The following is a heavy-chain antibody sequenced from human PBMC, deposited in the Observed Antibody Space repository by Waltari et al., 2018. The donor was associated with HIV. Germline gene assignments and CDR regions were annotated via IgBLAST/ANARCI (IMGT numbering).Heavy chain of an antibody. Sequence: QVQLVQSGAEVKKPGASVKVSCKASGYTFTGYYMHWVRQATGQGLEWMGRINPNRGGTSYAQKFQGRVTMTRDTSISTADMELSMLRSDDTAVYYCARTSHPANYDDSSAYDGYSDLCVRGTLVTVSS. J-gene: IGHJ2*01. CDR2: INPNRGGT. CDR1: GYTFTGYY. D-gene: IGHD3-22*01. CDR3: ARTSHPANYDDSSAYDGYSDL. V-gene: IGHV1-2*06.